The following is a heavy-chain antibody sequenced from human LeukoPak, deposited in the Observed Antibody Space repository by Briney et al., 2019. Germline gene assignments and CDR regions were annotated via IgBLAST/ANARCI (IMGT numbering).Heavy chain of an antibody. CDR3: ARCRDRSKTGDH. J-gene: IGHJ4*02. Sequence: AETLSLTCAVYGGSCDDYYCGWIRQPPGKGLEWIGEIHPSGIFYHNPSLMSRVTISIDTSKSQFSLRLTSVTAADTAFYYCARCRDRSKTGDHWGQGSLVTVSS. V-gene: IGHV4-34*01. CDR1: GGSCDDYY. D-gene: IGHD5-24*01. CDR2: IHPSGIF.